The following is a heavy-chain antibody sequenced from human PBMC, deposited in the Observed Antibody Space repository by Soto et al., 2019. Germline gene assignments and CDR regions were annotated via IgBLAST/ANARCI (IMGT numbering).Heavy chain of an antibody. J-gene: IGHJ4*02. D-gene: IGHD3-22*01. V-gene: IGHV1-18*01. Sequence: ASVKVSCKASGYTFTIYNINWMRQAPGQGLEWMGWVSTYNGNTNYAQKLQGRVTMTTDTSTSTAYMELRSLRSDDTAVYYCATYDCSGYPYYFDYWGQGTLVTVSS. CDR1: GYTFTIYN. CDR2: VSTYNGNT. CDR3: ATYDCSGYPYYFDY.